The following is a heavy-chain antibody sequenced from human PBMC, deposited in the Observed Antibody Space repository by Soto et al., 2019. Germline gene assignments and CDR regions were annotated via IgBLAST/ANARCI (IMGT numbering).Heavy chain of an antibody. CDR2: LFCSGGT. Sequence: QLLLQESGPGLVKPSETLSLTCTVSGGSILDSTYYWAWIRQSPGKGLEWIGTLFCSGGTFYTPSLNSRVTMSVDTSNNQFSLKLSSVTAADTAVYYCARQASGYYYGWFDPWGQGTLVTVSS. CDR1: GGSILDSTYY. CDR3: ARQASGYYYGWFDP. D-gene: IGHD3-22*01. J-gene: IGHJ5*02. V-gene: IGHV4-39*01.